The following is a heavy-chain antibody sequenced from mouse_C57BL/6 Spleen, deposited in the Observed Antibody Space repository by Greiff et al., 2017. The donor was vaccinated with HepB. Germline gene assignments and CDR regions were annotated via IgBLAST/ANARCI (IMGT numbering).Heavy chain of an antibody. J-gene: IGHJ4*01. CDR3: ARYYYGSSFYAMDY. CDR1: GYTFTSYG. Sequence: VQVVESGAELARPGASVKLSCKASGYTFTSYGISWVKQRTGQGLEWIGEIYPRSGNTYYNEKFKGKATLTADKSSSTAYMELRSLTSEDSAVYFCARYYYGSSFYAMDYWGQGTSVTVSS. D-gene: IGHD1-1*01. V-gene: IGHV1-81*01. CDR2: IYPRSGNT.